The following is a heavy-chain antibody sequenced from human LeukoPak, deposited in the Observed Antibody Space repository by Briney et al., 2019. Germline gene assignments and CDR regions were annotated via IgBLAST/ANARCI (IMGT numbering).Heavy chain of an antibody. Sequence: QTGGSLRLSCAASGFTFSSYSMNWVRQAPGKGLEWVSSISGSGGSTYYSDSVKGRFTISRDNSKNTLYLQMNSLRAEDTAVYYCAKLELSGYYYAHAGDAFDIWGQGTMVTVSS. D-gene: IGHD3-22*01. J-gene: IGHJ3*02. V-gene: IGHV3-23*01. CDR2: ISGSGGST. CDR1: GFTFSSYS. CDR3: AKLELSGYYYAHAGDAFDI.